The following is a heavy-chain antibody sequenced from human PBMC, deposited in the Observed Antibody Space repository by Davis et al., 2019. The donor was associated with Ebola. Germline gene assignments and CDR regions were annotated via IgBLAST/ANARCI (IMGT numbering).Heavy chain of an antibody. J-gene: IGHJ5*02. D-gene: IGHD2/OR15-2a*01. CDR1: GYAFISYQ. V-gene: IGHV1-46*01. CDR3: ARGLGMDFLDS. CDR2: INPNSGTT. Sequence: AASVKVSCKASGYAFISYQIHWVRQAPGQGLEWMGIINPNSGTTRYAERFEGRFTMTRDTSTSTVYIEVSSLRPEDTAVYYCARGLGMDFLDSWGQGTQVTVSS.